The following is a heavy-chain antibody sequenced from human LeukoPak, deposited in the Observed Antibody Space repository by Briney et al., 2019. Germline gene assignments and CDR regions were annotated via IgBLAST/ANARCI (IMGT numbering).Heavy chain of an antibody. CDR1: GFTFSSYG. CDR3: ARDLAAAGTWFDP. D-gene: IGHD6-13*01. V-gene: IGHV3-33*01. CDR2: IWYDTSNK. Sequence: GGSLRLSCAASGFTFSSYGLHWVRQAPGKGLEWVAVIWYDTSNKYYADSVKGRFTISRDNSKNTLYLQMNSLRAEDTAVYYCARDLAAAGTWFDPWGQGTLVTVSS. J-gene: IGHJ5*02.